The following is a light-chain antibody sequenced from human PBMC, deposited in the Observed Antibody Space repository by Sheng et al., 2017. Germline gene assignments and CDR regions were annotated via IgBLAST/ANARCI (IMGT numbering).Light chain of an antibody. J-gene: IGLJ3*02. V-gene: IGLV8-61*01. CDR1: SGSVSTSYY. Sequence: QTVVTQEPSFSVSPGGTVTLTCGLSSGSVSTSYYPSWYQQTPGQAPRTLIYSTNTRSSGVPDRFSGSILGNKAALTITGAQADDESDYYCMLFMGSAIWVFGGGTKLTVL. CDR3: MLFMGSAIWV. CDR2: STN.